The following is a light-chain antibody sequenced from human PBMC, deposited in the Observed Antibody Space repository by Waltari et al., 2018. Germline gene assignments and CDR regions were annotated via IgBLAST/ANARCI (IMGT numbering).Light chain of an antibody. Sequence: DIQMTQSPSSLSASVGDRVTITCRASQGITSDLAWYQQRPGETPKLLIYEESSLQSGIPSRFSGSGSGTDFTLTISSLQSEDFATYYCQHYSSTPPTFGQGTKVEIK. CDR2: EES. J-gene: IGKJ1*01. V-gene: IGKV1-NL1*01. CDR1: QGITSD. CDR3: QHYSSTPPT.